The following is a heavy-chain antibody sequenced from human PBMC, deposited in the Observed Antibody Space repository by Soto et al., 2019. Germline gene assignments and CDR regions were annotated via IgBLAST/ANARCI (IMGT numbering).Heavy chain of an antibody. D-gene: IGHD6-13*01. V-gene: IGHV1-69*13. J-gene: IGHJ5*02. Sequence: SVKVSCKASGGTFSSYAISWVRQAPGQGLEWMGGIIPIFGTANYAQKFQGRVTITADESTSTAYMELSSLRSENTAVYHCARQYPRASSYSRLDPWGQGTLVTVSS. CDR1: GGTFSSYA. CDR2: IIPIFGTA. CDR3: ARQYPRASSYSRLDP.